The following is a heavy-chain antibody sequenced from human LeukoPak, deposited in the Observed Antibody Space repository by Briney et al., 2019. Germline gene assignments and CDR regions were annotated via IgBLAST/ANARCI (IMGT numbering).Heavy chain of an antibody. J-gene: IGHJ4*02. V-gene: IGHV3-7*03. CDR3: AGDRGYLQFDY. D-gene: IGHD3-10*01. CDR2: IKEDGSQK. Sequence: GGSLRLFCSASGLTFSRRWMSWVRQTPGKGLEWVANIKEDGSQKYYADSVMGRFTISRDNAENSLYLQLNSLRAEDTAMYYCAGDRGYLQFDYWGQGTLVTVSS. CDR1: GLTFSRRW.